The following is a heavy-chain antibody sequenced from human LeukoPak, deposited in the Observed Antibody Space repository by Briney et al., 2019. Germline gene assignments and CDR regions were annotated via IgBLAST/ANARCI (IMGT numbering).Heavy chain of an antibody. CDR3: ARDVVRNYYYYGMDV. CDR1: GFTFSSYS. J-gene: IGHJ6*02. CDR2: ISSSSNYI. V-gene: IGHV3-21*06. Sequence: PGGSLRLSCAASGFTFSSYSMIWVRQAPGKGLEWVSSISSSSNYIYYADSVKGRFTISRDNAESSLYLQLNSLRAEDTAVYYCARDVVRNYYYYGMDVRGQGTTVTVSS. D-gene: IGHD2-15*01.